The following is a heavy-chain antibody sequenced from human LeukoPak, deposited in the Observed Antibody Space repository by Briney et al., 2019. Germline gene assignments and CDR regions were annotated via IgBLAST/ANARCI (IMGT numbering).Heavy chain of an antibody. J-gene: IGHJ4*02. V-gene: IGHV3-21*01. CDR3: ARDPYYYGSGSYYDY. CDR1: GFTFSSYS. D-gene: IGHD3-10*01. Sequence: GGSLRLSCAASGFTFSSYSMNWVRQAPGKGLGWVSSISSSSTYIYYADSVKGRFTISRDNAKNSLYLQMNSLRAEDTAVYYCARDPYYYGSGSYYDYWGQGTLVTVSS. CDR2: ISSSSTYI.